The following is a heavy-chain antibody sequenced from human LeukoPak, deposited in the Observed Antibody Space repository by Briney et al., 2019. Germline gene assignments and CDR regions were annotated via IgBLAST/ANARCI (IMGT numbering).Heavy chain of an antibody. CDR1: GYTFTGYY. V-gene: IGHV1-2*02. Sequence: GASVKVSCKASGYTFTGYYMQWVRQAPGQGLEWMGWINPNSGGTNYAQKFQGRVTMTRDTSIRTAYMELTRLRSDDTAVYYCATQRGSYLWGTDFDYWGQGTLVTVSS. J-gene: IGHJ4*02. CDR2: INPNSGGT. CDR3: ATQRGSYLWGTDFDY. D-gene: IGHD3-16*01.